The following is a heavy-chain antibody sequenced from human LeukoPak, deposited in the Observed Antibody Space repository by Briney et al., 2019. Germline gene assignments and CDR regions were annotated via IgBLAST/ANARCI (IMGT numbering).Heavy chain of an antibody. D-gene: IGHD4-23*01. CDR1: GNYW. Sequence: GGSLRLSCAASGNYWMHWVRQAPGKGQVWVSRIASDGSSTTYADSVKGRFSISRDNAKNTLYLQMNSLRVEDTAVYYCARGRPHGNDYWGQGTLVTVSS. J-gene: IGHJ4*02. CDR2: IASDGSST. CDR3: ARGRPHGNDY. V-gene: IGHV3-74*01.